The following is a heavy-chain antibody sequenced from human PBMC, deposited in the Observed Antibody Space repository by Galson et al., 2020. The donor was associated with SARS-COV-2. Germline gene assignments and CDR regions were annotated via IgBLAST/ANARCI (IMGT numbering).Heavy chain of an antibody. J-gene: IGHJ6*02. CDR1: GFTFSSYA. V-gene: IGHV3-30-3*01. CDR2: ISYDGSNK. Sequence: GESLKISCAASGFTFSSYAMHWVRQAPGKGLEWVAVISYDGSNKYYADSVKGRFTISRDNSKNTLYLQVNSLRAEDTAVYYCARAGSGTYYYCMDVWGQGTTVTVSS. CDR3: ARAGSGTYYYCMDV. D-gene: IGHD1-26*01.